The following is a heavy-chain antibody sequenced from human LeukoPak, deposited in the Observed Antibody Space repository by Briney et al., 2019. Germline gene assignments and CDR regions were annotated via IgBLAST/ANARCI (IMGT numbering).Heavy chain of an antibody. Sequence: ASVRVSCKASGYTFTGYYMHWVRQAPGQGLEWMGWINPNSGGTNYAQKFQGRVTMTRDTSISTAYMELSRLRSDDTAVYYCARDHAQRGWYLTSDYYLDYWGQGTLVTVSS. CDR1: GYTFTGYY. CDR2: INPNSGGT. D-gene: IGHD6-19*01. V-gene: IGHV1-2*02. CDR3: ARDHAQRGWYLTSDYYLDY. J-gene: IGHJ4*02.